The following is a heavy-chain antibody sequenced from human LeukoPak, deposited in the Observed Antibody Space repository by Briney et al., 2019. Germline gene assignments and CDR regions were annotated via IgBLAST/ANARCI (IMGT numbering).Heavy chain of an antibody. J-gene: IGHJ4*02. CDR1: GYSFSSYA. CDR3: AKYSSHGGADCYSDLDY. Sequence: GGSLRLSCATSGYSFSSYAMSWVRQAPGKGLEWVSAISGSGITTNYADSVKGRFTICRDNSKNTLYLQMHSLEAENTALYYCAKYSSHGGADCYSDLDYWGQGTLVTVSS. CDR2: ISGSGITT. D-gene: IGHD2-21*02. V-gene: IGHV3-23*01.